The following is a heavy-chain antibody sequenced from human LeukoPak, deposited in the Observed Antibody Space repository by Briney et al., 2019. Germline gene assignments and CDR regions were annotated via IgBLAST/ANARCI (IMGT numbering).Heavy chain of an antibody. CDR3: ARGPYYYDSVGHPDI. CDR2: MDTDGSDE. V-gene: IGHV3-74*01. CDR1: GFSFISYS. Sequence: GGSLRLSSATSGFSFISYSRHSVRETPGKRLVWVSYMDTDGSDENYADSVKGRFTISRDNAKNTLYLQMDSLRVDDTAVYFCARGPYYYDSVGHPDIWGHGTMVTVSS. D-gene: IGHD3-22*01. J-gene: IGHJ3*02.